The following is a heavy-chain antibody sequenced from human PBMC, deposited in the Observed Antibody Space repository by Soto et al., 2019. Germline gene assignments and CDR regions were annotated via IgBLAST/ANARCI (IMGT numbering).Heavy chain of an antibody. Sequence: PGESLKISCKGSGYSFTSYWIGWVRQMPGKGLEWMGIIYPGDSDTRYSPSFQGQVTISADKSISTAYLQWSSLKASDTAMYYCARMTTVTRYGMDVWGQGATVTVS. J-gene: IGHJ6*02. CDR3: ARMTTVTRYGMDV. CDR2: IYPGDSDT. CDR1: GYSFTSYW. D-gene: IGHD4-4*01. V-gene: IGHV5-51*01.